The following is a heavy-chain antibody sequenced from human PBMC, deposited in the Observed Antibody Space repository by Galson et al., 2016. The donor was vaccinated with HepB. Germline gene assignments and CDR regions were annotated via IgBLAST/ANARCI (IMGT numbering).Heavy chain of an antibody. D-gene: IGHD3-22*01. V-gene: IGHV1-18*04. CDR3: ARDYYDSSGYANFDY. Sequence: SVKVSCKASGYTFTSYGISWVRQAPGQGLEWMGWISAYNGNTNYAQKLQGRVTMTTDTSTSTAYMELRSLRSDDTAVYYCARDYYDSSGYANFDYWGQGTLVTVSS. J-gene: IGHJ4*02. CDR1: GYTFTSYG. CDR2: ISAYNGNT.